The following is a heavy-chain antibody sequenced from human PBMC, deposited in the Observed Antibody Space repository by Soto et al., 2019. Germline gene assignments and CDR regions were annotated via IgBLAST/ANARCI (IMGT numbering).Heavy chain of an antibody. CDR2: IYSTRTP. CDR3: AGHSNKDY. D-gene: IGHD4-4*01. J-gene: IGHJ4*02. Sequence: EAQLVESGGGLVQPGGSLRLSCAASGFTVGNNYMSWVRQALGKGLEWVSLIYSTRTPFNADSVKDSFIISRDSSKNTLYLQMNSLRVEDKAVYYCAGHSNKDYWGQGALVTVSS. V-gene: IGHV3-66*04. CDR1: GFTVGNNY.